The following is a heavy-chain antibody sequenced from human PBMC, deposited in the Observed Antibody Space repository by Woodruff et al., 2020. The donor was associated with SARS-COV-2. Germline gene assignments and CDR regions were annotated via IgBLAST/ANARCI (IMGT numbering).Heavy chain of an antibody. D-gene: IGHD6-19*01. J-gene: IGHJ4*02. CDR2: GSI. CDR3: AKDLYSSGGFDY. Sequence: GSIGYADSVKGRFTISRDNAKNSLYLQMNSLRAEDTALYYCAKDLYSSGGFDYWGQ. V-gene: IGHV3-9*01.